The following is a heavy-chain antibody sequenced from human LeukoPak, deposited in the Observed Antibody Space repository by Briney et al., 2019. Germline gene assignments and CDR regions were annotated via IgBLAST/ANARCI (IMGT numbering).Heavy chain of an antibody. D-gene: IGHD5-12*01. CDR3: AKAKAEYSGYDFDAFDI. Sequence: PGGSLRLSCAASGFTFSSYAMSWVRQAPGKGLEWVSAISGSGGSTYYADSVKGRFTISRDNSKNTLYLQMNRLRAEDTAVYYCAKAKAEYSGYDFDAFDIWGQGSMVTVSS. J-gene: IGHJ3*02. V-gene: IGHV3-23*01. CDR1: GFTFSSYA. CDR2: ISGSGGST.